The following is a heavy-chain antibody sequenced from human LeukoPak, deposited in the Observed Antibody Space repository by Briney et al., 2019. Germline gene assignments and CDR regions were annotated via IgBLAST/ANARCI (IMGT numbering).Heavy chain of an antibody. CDR1: GGSISYYY. D-gene: IGHD6-19*01. CDR3: ARDPHGSMGWYDY. CDR2: IHSSGST. V-gene: IGHV4-4*07. J-gene: IGHJ4*02. Sequence: PSETLSLTCTVSGGSISYYYWTWIRQPAGKGLEWIGRIHSSGSTNYTPSLKSRVTMIVDTSKNQFSLRLSSVTAADTAVYYCARDPHGSMGWYDYWGQGILVTVSS.